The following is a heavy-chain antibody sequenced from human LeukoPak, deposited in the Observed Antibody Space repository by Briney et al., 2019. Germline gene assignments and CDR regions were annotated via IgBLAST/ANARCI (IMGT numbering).Heavy chain of an antibody. CDR2: ISSSGSTI. CDR3: ARETMARTSFGELDFDY. V-gene: IGHV3-48*03. D-gene: IGHD3-10*01. J-gene: IGHJ4*02. CDR1: GFTFSSYE. Sequence: GGSLRLSCAASGFTFSSYEMNWVRQAPRKGLEGVSYISSSGSTIYYADSVKGRFTISRDNAKNSLYLQMNSLRAEDTAVYYCARETMARTSFGELDFDYWGQGTLVTVSS.